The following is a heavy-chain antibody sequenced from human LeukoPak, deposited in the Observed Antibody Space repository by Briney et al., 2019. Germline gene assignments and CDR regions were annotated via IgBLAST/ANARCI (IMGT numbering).Heavy chain of an antibody. CDR3: ARDGPIVVVPAAMPYYYYGMDV. V-gene: IGHV3-7*05. Sequence: GGSLRLSCAASGFTFSSDWMSWVRQAPGKGLDWVANIKQDGSEKYYVDSVKSRFTISRDNAKNSLYLQMNSLRAEDTAVYYCARDGPIVVVPAAMPYYYYGMDVWGQGTTVTVSS. J-gene: IGHJ6*02. D-gene: IGHD2-2*01. CDR2: IKQDGSEK. CDR1: GFTFSSDW.